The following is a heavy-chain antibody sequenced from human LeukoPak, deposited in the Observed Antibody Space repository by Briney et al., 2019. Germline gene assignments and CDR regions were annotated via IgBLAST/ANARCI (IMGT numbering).Heavy chain of an antibody. CDR1: GFTFSSYG. CDR3: AKDRGPYCSSTSCYSHGMDV. J-gene: IGHJ6*02. V-gene: IGHV3-30*18. Sequence: QPGRSPRLSCAASGFTFSSYGMHWVRQAPGKGLEWVAVISYDGSNKYYADSVKGRFTISRDNSKNTLYLQMNSLRAEDTAVYYCAKDRGPYCSSTSCYSHGMDVWGQGTTVTVSS. D-gene: IGHD2-2*02. CDR2: ISYDGSNK.